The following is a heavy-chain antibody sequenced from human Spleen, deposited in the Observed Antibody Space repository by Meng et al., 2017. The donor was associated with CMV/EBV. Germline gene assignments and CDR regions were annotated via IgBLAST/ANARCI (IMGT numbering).Heavy chain of an antibody. V-gene: IGHV3-7*01. J-gene: IGHJ6*01. CDR3: ARSTNYDLWSGYPGGLDD. CDR2: IKEDGSER. Sequence: GGSLRLSCAAFGFPFGSYWVTWVRQAPGKGLQWVANIKEDGSERNSLDSVKGRFTISRDNANNLLYLEMNSLRVEDTALYYCARSTNYDLWSGYPGGLDDWGQGTTVTVSS. D-gene: IGHD3-3*01. CDR1: GFPFGSYW.